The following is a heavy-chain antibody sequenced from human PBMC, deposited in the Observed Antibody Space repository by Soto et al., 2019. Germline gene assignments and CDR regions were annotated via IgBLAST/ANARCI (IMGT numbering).Heavy chain of an antibody. D-gene: IGHD6-13*01. J-gene: IGHJ6*02. V-gene: IGHV4-39*01. Sequence: QLQLQESGPGLVKPSETLSLTCTVSGGSISSSSYWGWIRQPPGKGLEWIGSIYSIGSTYYNPSLKGRVTISVDTSKNQCSLKLSSVTAEDTAVYYCRRSSRYSTDVWGQGTTVTVSS. CDR1: GGSISSSSY. CDR2: IYSIGST. CDR3: RRSSRYSTDV.